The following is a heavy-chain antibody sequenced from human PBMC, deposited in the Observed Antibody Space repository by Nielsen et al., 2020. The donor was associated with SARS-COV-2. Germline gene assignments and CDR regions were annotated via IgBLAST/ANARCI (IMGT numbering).Heavy chain of an antibody. D-gene: IGHD2-15*01. CDR1: GFSFTRFW. CDR2: IYPGDSDT. Sequence: GGSLRLSCKGSGFSFTRFWIAWVRQSPGSALEWMGIIYPGDSDTRYSPSFQGQVTISADKSISTAYLQWGSLKASDTAMYYCARRGSSWTDFDSWGQGTLVTVSS. J-gene: IGHJ4*02. V-gene: IGHV5-51*01. CDR3: ARRGSSWTDFDS.